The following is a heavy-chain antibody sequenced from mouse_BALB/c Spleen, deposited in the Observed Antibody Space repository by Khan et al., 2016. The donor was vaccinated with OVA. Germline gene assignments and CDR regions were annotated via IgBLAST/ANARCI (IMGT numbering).Heavy chain of an antibody. CDR3: ARSPYGNFAY. Sequence: EVELVESGGGLVKPGGSLKLSCAVSGFTFSTFAISWVRQTPEKRLEWVTTMSSDGDYTFYPDIVTGRFTISRDNGKNTLYQQMSSLRSEDTAMYYCARSPYGNFAYWGQGTLVTSSA. CDR1: GFTFSTFA. CDR2: MSSDGDYT. D-gene: IGHD2-10*02. J-gene: IGHJ3*01. V-gene: IGHV5-9-3*01.